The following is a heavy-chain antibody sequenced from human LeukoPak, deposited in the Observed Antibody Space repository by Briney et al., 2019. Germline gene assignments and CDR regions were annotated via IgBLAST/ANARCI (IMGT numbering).Heavy chain of an antibody. V-gene: IGHV1-18*01. CDR3: AREGPHDYGAPWFTGY. Sequence: ASVKVSCKASGYTFTSYGISWVRQAPGQGLEWMGWISAYNGNTNYAQKLQGRVTMTTDASTSTAYMELRSLRSDDTAVYYCAREGPHDYGAPWFTGYWGQGTLVTVSS. D-gene: IGHD4-17*01. CDR2: ISAYNGNT. J-gene: IGHJ4*02. CDR1: GYTFTSYG.